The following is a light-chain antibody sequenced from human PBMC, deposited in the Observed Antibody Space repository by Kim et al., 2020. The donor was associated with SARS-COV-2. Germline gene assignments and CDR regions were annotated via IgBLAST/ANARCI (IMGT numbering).Light chain of an antibody. Sequence: HSVTISCTGTRSDVGGYAYVSWFQQHPGKAPKLLIYEVSKRPSGVPDRFSGSKSGNTASLTVSGLQADDEADYYCSSYAGSKDFFVFGTGTKVTVL. J-gene: IGLJ1*01. V-gene: IGLV2-8*01. CDR2: EVS. CDR3: SSYAGSKDFFV. CDR1: RSDVGGYAY.